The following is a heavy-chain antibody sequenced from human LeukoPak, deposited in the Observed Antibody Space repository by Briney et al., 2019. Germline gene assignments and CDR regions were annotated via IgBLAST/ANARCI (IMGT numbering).Heavy chain of an antibody. V-gene: IGHV1-18*01. CDR3: VGLGYYYDSSGYRYFDY. CDR1: GYTFTSYG. Sequence: ASVKVSCKASGYTFTSYGISWVRQAPGQGLEWIGWISAYNGNTNYAQKLQGRVTMTTDTSTSTAYMELRSLRSDDTAVYYCVGLGYYYDSSGYRYFDYWGQGTLVTVSS. CDR2: ISAYNGNT. J-gene: IGHJ4*02. D-gene: IGHD3-22*01.